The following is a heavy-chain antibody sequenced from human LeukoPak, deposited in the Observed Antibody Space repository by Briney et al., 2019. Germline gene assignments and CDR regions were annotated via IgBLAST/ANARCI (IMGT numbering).Heavy chain of an antibody. CDR1: GFTFSSYA. J-gene: IGHJ4*02. CDR2: ISYDGSNK. V-gene: IGHV3-30-3*01. D-gene: IGHD6-13*01. CDR3: ARPVGLAAALDY. Sequence: GGSLRLSCAASGFTFSSYAMSWVRQAPGKGLEWVAVISYDGSNKYYADSVKGRFTISRDNSKNTLYLQMNSLRAEDTAVYYCARPVGLAAALDYWGQGTLVTVSS.